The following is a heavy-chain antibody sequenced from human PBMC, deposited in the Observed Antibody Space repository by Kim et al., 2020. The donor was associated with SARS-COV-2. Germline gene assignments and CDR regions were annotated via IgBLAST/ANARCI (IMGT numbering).Heavy chain of an antibody. Sequence: VKGRFTISSDNAKNSRYLQMNSLRAEDTALYYCAKDGSSWYTAGYNWFDPWGQGTLVTVSS. D-gene: IGHD6-13*01. V-gene: IGHV3-9*01. J-gene: IGHJ5*02. CDR3: AKDGSSWYTAGYNWFDP.